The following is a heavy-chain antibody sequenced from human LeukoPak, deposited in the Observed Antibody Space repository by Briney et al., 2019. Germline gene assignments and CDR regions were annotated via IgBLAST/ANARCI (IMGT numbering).Heavy chain of an antibody. J-gene: IGHJ5*02. V-gene: IGHV4-31*03. D-gene: IGHD3-22*01. Sequence: SETLSLTCTVSGGSISSGGYYWSWIRQHPGKGLEWIGYIYYSGSTYYNPSLKSRVTISVDTSKNQFSLKLSSVTAAGTAVYYCAREWRDYYDRALNWFDPWGQGTLVTVSS. CDR1: GGSISSGGYY. CDR3: AREWRDYYDRALNWFDP. CDR2: IYYSGST.